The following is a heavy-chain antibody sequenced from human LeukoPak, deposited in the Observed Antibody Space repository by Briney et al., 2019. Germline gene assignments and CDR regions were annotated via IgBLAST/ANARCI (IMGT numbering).Heavy chain of an antibody. D-gene: IGHD1-26*01. J-gene: IGHJ4*02. V-gene: IGHV5-51*01. Sequence: PGGSLRLSCKGSGYSFTSYGIAWVRQMPGKGLEWMGIIYPGDSDTRYWPSFQGQVTISADKSINTAYLQWSSLKASDTAIYYCARRRGSYFDYWGQGTVVTVSS. CDR2: IYPGDSDT. CDR1: GYSFTSYG. CDR3: ARRRGSYFDY.